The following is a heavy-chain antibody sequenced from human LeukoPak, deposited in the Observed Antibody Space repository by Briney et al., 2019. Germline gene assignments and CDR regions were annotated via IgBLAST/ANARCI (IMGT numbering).Heavy chain of an antibody. D-gene: IGHD5-18*01. Sequence: GGSLRLSCAASGFTLRRHYMHWVRQAPGKGLVWVSRVTSDGSNTSYADSVKGRFTVSRDNAKKSLYLQMNSLRAEDTAVYYCARRLSGVTGYTYGRGIDYWGQGTLVTVSS. J-gene: IGHJ4*02. CDR2: VTSDGSNT. V-gene: IGHV3-74*01. CDR1: GFTLRRHY. CDR3: ARRLSGVTGYTYGRGIDY.